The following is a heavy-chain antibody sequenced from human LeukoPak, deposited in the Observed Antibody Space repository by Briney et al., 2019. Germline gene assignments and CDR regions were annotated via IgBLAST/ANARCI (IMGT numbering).Heavy chain of an antibody. V-gene: IGHV4-30-4*01. D-gene: IGHD6-13*01. J-gene: IGHJ4*02. CDR1: GGSISSGDYY. CDR2: IYYSGST. CDR3: ATGNFYSSSWGLLDY. Sequence: SQTLSLTCTVSGGSISSGDYYWSWIRQPPGKGLEWIGYIYYSGSTYYNPSLKSRVTISVYTSKNQFSLKLSSVTAADTAVYYCATGNFYSSSWGLLDYWGQGTLVTVSS.